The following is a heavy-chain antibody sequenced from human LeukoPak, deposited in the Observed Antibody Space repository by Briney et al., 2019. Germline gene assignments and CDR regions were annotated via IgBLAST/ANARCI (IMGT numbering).Heavy chain of an antibody. D-gene: IGHD1-26*01. Sequence: GGSLRLSCAVSGFTFTNAWMTWVRQAPGKGLEWVANIKEDGSEKYYVDSVKGRFTISRDNAKNTLYLQMNSLRAEDTAVYYCARDVPLGMWELLFDYWGQGTLVTVSS. CDR1: GFTFTNAW. CDR3: ARDVPLGMWELLFDY. J-gene: IGHJ4*02. V-gene: IGHV3-7*03. CDR2: IKEDGSEK.